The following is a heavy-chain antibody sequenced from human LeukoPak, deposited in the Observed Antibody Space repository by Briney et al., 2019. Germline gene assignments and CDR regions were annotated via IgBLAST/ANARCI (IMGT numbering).Heavy chain of an antibody. V-gene: IGHV1-46*01. CDR1: GYTLTSYF. CDR3: ARGRVTATDGFDI. J-gene: IGHJ3*02. D-gene: IGHD2-21*02. Sequence: ASVKVSCKASGYTLTSYFIHWVRQAPGEGLEWMGIINPTGGSTRYAQKFQGRVTMTRDTSTSTVYMELSSLRSEDTAVYYCARGRVTATDGFDIWGQGATVIVSS. CDR2: INPTGGST.